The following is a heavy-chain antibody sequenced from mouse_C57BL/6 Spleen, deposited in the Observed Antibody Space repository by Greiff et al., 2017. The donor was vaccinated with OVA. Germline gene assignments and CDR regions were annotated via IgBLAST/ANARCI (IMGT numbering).Heavy chain of an antibody. CDR1: GYTFTSYW. CDR3: ITTVGAAYWYFDV. D-gene: IGHD1-1*01. J-gene: IGHJ1*03. Sequence: QVQLKQPGAELVKPGASVKMSCKASGYTFTSYWITWVKQRPGQGLGWIGDIYPGSGSTNYNGKFKSKATLTVDTSSSTAYMQLSSLTSEDSAVYYVITTVGAAYWYFDVWGTGTTVTVSS. V-gene: IGHV1-55*01. CDR2: IYPGSGST.